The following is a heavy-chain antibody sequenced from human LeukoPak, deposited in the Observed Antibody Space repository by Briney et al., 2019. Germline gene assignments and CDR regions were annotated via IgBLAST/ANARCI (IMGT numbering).Heavy chain of an antibody. D-gene: IGHD6-19*01. Sequence: SETLSLTCTVSGGSISSSNWWSWVRQPPGKGLEWIGEIYHSGSTNYNPSLKSRVTISVDKSKNQFSLKLSSVTAADTAVYYCARNQAVAANRGAFDIWGQGTMVTVSS. CDR3: ARNQAVAANRGAFDI. CDR1: GGSISSSNW. J-gene: IGHJ3*02. CDR2: IYHSGST. V-gene: IGHV4-4*02.